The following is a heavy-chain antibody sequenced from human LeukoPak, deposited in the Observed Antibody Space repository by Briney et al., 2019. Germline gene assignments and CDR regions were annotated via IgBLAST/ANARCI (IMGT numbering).Heavy chain of an antibody. D-gene: IGHD2-2*01. J-gene: IGHJ4*02. CDR2: INHSGST. Sequence: PSETLSPTCAVYGGSFSGYYWSWIRQPRGKGLEWIGEINHSGSTNYNPSLKSRVTISVDASKNQFSLKLSSVTAADTAVYYCARASAAGADFYDYWGQGTLVTVSS. CDR1: GGSFSGYY. CDR3: ARASAAGADFYDY. V-gene: IGHV4-34*01.